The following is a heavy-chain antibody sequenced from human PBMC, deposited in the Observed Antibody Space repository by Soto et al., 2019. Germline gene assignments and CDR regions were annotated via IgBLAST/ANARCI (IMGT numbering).Heavy chain of an antibody. D-gene: IGHD3-3*01. J-gene: IGHJ4*02. V-gene: IGHV4-61*08. CDR1: GGSISSGDYY. CDR3: ARDHKGYDFRSGYSE. CDR2: IYYSGCT. Sequence: SETLSLSCTVSGGSISSGDYYWSWIRQPPGKGLEWIGYIYYSGCTNYNPSLKSRVTISVDTSKNQFSLKLSSVTAADTAVYYCARDHKGYDFRSGYSEWGQGTLVTVSS.